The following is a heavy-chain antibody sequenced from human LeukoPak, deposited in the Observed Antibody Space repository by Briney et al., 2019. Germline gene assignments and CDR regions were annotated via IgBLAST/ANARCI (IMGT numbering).Heavy chain of an antibody. Sequence: GSSLRLSCAASGFTFSSYGMHWVRQAPGKGLEWVAVIWYDGSNENYADSVKGRFTISRDNSKNTLYLQMNSLRAEDTAVFYCTRASAVAGPYYGMDVWGQGTTVTVSS. V-gene: IGHV3-33*01. CDR2: IWYDGSNE. CDR3: TRASAVAGPYYGMDV. D-gene: IGHD6-19*01. J-gene: IGHJ6*02. CDR1: GFTFSSYG.